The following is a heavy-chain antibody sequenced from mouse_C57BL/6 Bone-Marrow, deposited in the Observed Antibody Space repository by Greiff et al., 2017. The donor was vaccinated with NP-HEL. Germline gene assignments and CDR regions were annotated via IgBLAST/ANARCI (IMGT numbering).Heavy chain of an antibody. CDR1: GFSFNTYA. V-gene: IGHV10-1*01. CDR3: VRNYYGSSYGGAMDY. D-gene: IGHD1-1*01. CDR2: IRSKSNNYAT. J-gene: IGHJ4*01. Sequence: EVKLMESGGGLVQPKGSLKLSCAASGFSFNTYAMNWVRQAPGKGLEWVARIRSKSNNYATYYADSVKDRFTISRDDSESMLYLQMNNLKTEDTAMYYCVRNYYGSSYGGAMDYWGQGTSVTVSS.